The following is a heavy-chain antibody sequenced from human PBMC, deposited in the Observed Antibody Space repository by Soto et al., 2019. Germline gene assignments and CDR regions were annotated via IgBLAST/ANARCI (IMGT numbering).Heavy chain of an antibody. J-gene: IGHJ4*02. CDR1: GGSISSYY. Sequence: ETLSLTCTVSGGSISSYYWSWIRQPPGKGLEWIGYIYYSGSTNYTPSLKGRVTISVDTSKNQFSLKPSSVTAADTAVYYCARQEVNRGVVRELDYWGQRNLVTVSA. CDR2: IYYSGST. V-gene: IGHV4-59*08. CDR3: ARQEVNRGVVRELDY. D-gene: IGHD3-10*01.